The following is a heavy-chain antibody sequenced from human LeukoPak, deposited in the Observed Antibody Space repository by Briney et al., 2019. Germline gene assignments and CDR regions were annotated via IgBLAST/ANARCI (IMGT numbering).Heavy chain of an antibody. CDR2: IYTSGST. Sequence: KPSETLSLTCTVSGGSISSYYWSWIRQPAGKGLEWIGRIYTSGSTNYNPSLKSRVTMSVDTSKNQFSLKLSSVTAADTAVYYCARAGGTWFGELFAGYYFDYWGQGTLVTVSS. CDR3: ARAGGTWFGELFAGYYFDY. D-gene: IGHD3-10*01. J-gene: IGHJ4*02. V-gene: IGHV4-4*07. CDR1: GGSISSYY.